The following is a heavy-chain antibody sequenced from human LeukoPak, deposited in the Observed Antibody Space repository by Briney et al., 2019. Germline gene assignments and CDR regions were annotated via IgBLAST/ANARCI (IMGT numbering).Heavy chain of an antibody. CDR2: INHSGST. CDR1: GGSISSSSYY. V-gene: IGHV4-39*07. CDR3: ASRWIAAAGAYYFDY. D-gene: IGHD6-13*01. Sequence: SETLSLTCTVSGGSISSSSYYWSWIRQPPGKGLEWIGEINHSGSTNYNPSLKSRVTISVDTSKNQFSLKLSSVTAADTAVYYCASRWIAAAGAYYFDYWGQGTLVTVSS. J-gene: IGHJ4*02.